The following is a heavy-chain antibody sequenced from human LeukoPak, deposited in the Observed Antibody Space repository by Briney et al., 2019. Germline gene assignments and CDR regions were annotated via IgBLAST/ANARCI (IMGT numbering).Heavy chain of an antibody. D-gene: IGHD6-13*01. CDR1: GYTFTGYY. CDR2: INPNSGGT. V-gene: IGHV1-2*02. Sequence: GASVKVSCKASGYTFTGYYMHWVRQAPGQGLEWMGWINPNSGGTNYAQKFQGRVTMTRDTSISTAYMELSRLRSDDTAVYYCASLPSIAAAGNPLFDYWGQGTLVTVSS. J-gene: IGHJ4*02. CDR3: ASLPSIAAAGNPLFDY.